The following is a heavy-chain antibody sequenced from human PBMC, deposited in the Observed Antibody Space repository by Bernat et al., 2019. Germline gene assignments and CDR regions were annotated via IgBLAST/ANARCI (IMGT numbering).Heavy chain of an antibody. V-gene: IGHV3-7*04. J-gene: IGHJ6*02. CDR1: GFTFSSYW. CDR2: IKQDGSEK. D-gene: IGHD5-18*01. CDR3: ARDHGYSYGLDYYYGMDV. Sequence: VQLVESGGGLVKPGGSLRLSCAASGFTFSSYWMSWVRQAPGKGLEWVANIKQDGSEKYYVDSVKGRFTISRDNAKNSLYLQMNSLRAEDTAVYYCARDHGYSYGLDYYYGMDVWGQGTTVTVSS.